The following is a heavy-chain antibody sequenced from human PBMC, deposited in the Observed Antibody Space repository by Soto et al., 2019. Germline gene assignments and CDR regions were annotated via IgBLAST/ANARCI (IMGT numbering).Heavy chain of an antibody. CDR3: ARTWLAGGTPADAFDI. CDR2: IFHTGGT. V-gene: IGHV4-38-2*01. CDR1: ASSISSAYF. Sequence: PSETLSLTCAVSASSISSAYFWGWIRQPTGKGLEWIATIFHTGGTYYNPSLKSRVTISVDTSNNQFSLRLNSVTAADTALYLCARTWLAGGTPADAFDIWGQGTMVTVSS. J-gene: IGHJ3*02. D-gene: IGHD2-15*01.